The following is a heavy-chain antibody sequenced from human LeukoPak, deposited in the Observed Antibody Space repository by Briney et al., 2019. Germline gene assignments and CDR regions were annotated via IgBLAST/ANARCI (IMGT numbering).Heavy chain of an antibody. CDR2: ISYSGST. J-gene: IGHJ5*02. V-gene: IGHV4-59*01. CDR3: ARDLEESGRYLRFDP. D-gene: IGHD1-26*01. Sequence: SETLSLTCTVSGGSINNYYWSWIRQPPGKGLEWLGYISYSGSTTYNPSFKSRVTISVDMSKNQFSLNLRSVTAADTAVYYCARDLEESGRYLRFDPWGQGTLVTVSS. CDR1: GGSINNYY.